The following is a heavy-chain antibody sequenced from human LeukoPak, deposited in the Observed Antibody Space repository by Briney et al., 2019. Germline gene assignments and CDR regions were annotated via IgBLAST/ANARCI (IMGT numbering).Heavy chain of an antibody. D-gene: IGHD6-19*01. CDR1: GFTFSSYA. V-gene: IGHV3-23*01. CDR2: XSGSGGST. Sequence: GASLRLSCAASGFTFSSYAMSWVRQAPGKGLXXXXXXSGSGGSTYYADSVKGRFTISRDNSKNTLYLQMNSLRAEDTAVYYCAKARKQWLVLGWFDPWGQGTLVTVSS. CDR3: AKARKQWLVLGWFDP. J-gene: IGHJ5*02.